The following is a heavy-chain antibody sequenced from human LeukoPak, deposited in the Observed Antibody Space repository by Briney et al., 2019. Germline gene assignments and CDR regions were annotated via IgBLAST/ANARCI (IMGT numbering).Heavy chain of an antibody. D-gene: IGHD3-10*01. Sequence: PGGSLRLSCAASGFTFSSYGMHWVRQAPGKGLEWVAVISFDGGNKVYADSVKGRVTISRDNSKNTLSLQMNSLRAEDTAVYYCAKEKGSGSYYNYQYGMDVWGQGTTVTVSS. J-gene: IGHJ6*02. CDR2: ISFDGGNK. CDR3: AKEKGSGSYYNYQYGMDV. V-gene: IGHV3-30*18. CDR1: GFTFSSYG.